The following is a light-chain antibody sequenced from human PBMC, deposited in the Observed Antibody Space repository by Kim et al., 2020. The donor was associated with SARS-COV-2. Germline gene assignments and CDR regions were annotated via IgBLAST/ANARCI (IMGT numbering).Light chain of an antibody. CDR1: RLGNKY. CDR3: QAWDTTTVV. CDR2: QDT. Sequence: FSPGQTATIPCSGDRLGNKYACWYQQKPGQSPVLVLYQDTKRPSGIPERFSGSNSGNTATLTISGTQAMDEADYYCQAWDTTTVVFGGGTQLTVL. J-gene: IGLJ2*01. V-gene: IGLV3-1*01.